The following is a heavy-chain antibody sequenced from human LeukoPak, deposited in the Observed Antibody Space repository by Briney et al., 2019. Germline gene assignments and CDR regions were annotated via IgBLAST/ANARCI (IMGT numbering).Heavy chain of an antibody. J-gene: IGHJ3*02. Sequence: ASVKVSCKASGYTFTGYYMHWVRQAPGQGLEWMGWINPNSGGTNYAQKFQGRVTMTRDTSISTAYMELSRLRSDDTAVYYCASITATQTTSDAFDIWGQGTTVTVSS. CDR1: GYTFTGYY. V-gene: IGHV1-2*02. CDR2: INPNSGGT. CDR3: ASITATQTTSDAFDI. D-gene: IGHD2-15*01.